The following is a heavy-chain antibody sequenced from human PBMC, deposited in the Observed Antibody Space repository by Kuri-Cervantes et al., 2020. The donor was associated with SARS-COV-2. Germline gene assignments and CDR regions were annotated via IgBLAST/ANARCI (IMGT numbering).Heavy chain of an antibody. D-gene: IGHD3-3*01. V-gene: IGHV3-7*04. CDR3: AWGRGWTFDI. Sequence: GESLKISCEASGFTLTYRWMAWFRQAPGKGLEWMAAIKADGGEMVYVDSAMGRFTISRDNAKNSVFLQINSARIEGTYLYFCAWGRGWTFDIWGRGTMVTVSS. CDR2: IKADGGEM. CDR1: GFTLTYRW. J-gene: IGHJ3*02.